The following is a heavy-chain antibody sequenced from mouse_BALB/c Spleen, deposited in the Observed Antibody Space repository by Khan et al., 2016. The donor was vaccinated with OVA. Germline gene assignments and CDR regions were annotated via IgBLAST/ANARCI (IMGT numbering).Heavy chain of an antibody. CDR1: GYSFTTYY. Sequence: VQLQQSGPELMKPGASVKISCKASGYSFTTYYMHWVKQSHGKSLEWIGYIDPFNGGNDYNQKFKGKATLTVDKSSSTAYMHLSSLTAEDSAVYYYARWTVEYWGQGTLVTVSA. CDR2: IDPFNGGN. V-gene: IGHV1-34*01. J-gene: IGHJ3*01. D-gene: IGHD3-3*01. CDR3: ARWTVEY.